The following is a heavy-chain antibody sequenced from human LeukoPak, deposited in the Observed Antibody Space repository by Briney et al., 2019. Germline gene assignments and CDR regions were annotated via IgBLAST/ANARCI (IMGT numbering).Heavy chain of an antibody. CDR1: VGFIGSYY. V-gene: IGHV4-59*08. CDR2: INHSGTT. J-gene: IGHJ5*02. D-gene: IGHD3-10*01. Sequence: SETLSLTCTVSVGFIGSYYWSWIRQSPGKGLEWIGFINHSGTTNYNPSLGSRATLSIDMSKNQVNLTLTSVTAADTAVYFCARRSGCLHEEFDRWGQGTMVTVSS. CDR3: ARRSGCLHEEFDR.